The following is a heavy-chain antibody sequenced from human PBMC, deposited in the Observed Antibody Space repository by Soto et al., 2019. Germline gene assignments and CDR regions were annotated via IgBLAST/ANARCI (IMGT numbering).Heavy chain of an antibody. D-gene: IGHD3-9*01. CDR3: ARGLVYYDILTGSLGMDV. V-gene: IGHV1-2*02. J-gene: IGHJ6*02. CDR2: INPNSGGT. CDR1: GYTFTGYY. Sequence: ASVKVSCKASGYTFTGYYMHWVRQAPGQGLEWMGWINPNSGGTNYAQKFQGRVTMTRDTSISTAYMELSRLRSDDTAVYYRARGLVYYDILTGSLGMDVWGQGTTVTVSS.